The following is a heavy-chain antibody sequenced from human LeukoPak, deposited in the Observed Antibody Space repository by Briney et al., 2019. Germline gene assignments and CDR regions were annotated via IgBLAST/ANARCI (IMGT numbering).Heavy chain of an antibody. CDR2: IYSGGST. V-gene: IGHV3-66*02. D-gene: IGHD6-19*01. Sequence: GGSLRLSCAASRFTVSSNYMSWVRQAPGKGLEWVSVIYSGGSTYYADSVKGRFTISRDNSKNTLYLQMNSLRAEDTAVHYCARDRAGDYYFDYWGQGTLVTVSS. CDR1: RFTVSSNY. J-gene: IGHJ4*02. CDR3: ARDRAGDYYFDY.